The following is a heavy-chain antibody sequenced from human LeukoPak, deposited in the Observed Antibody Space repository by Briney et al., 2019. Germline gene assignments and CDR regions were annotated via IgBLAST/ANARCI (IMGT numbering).Heavy chain of an antibody. D-gene: IGHD3-9*01. V-gene: IGHV3-30*18. Sequence: PGGSLRLSCAASGFTFSRYGMHWVRQAPGKGLEWVAVISYDGSNKYYVDSVKGRFTISKDNPKNTLYLQMNSLRAEDTAVYYCAKDRDILTGYLDYWGQGTLVTVSS. CDR1: GFTFSRYG. CDR2: ISYDGSNK. CDR3: AKDRDILTGYLDY. J-gene: IGHJ4*02.